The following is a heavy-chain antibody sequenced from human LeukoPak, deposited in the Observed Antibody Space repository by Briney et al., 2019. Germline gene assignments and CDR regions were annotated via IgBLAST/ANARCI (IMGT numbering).Heavy chain of an antibody. J-gene: IGHJ4*02. Sequence: GVSLRLSCADPGFMFSGNFMSWLRQAPGKELEWISYISSNSKYTKYADSVKGRFTISRDNSKNSLYLQINRLRPEDTAFYYCAKNYYGSATYYKPFDYWGLGTLVTVSS. CDR3: AKNYYGSATYYKPFDY. CDR1: GFMFSGNF. D-gene: IGHD3-10*01. V-gene: IGHV3-11*03. CDR2: ISSNSKYT.